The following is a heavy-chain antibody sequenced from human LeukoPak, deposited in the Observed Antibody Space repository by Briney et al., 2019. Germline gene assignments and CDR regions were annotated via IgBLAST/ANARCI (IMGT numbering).Heavy chain of an antibody. V-gene: IGHV4-59*01. Sequence: SSETLSLTCTVSGDSISNYYWSWIRQPPGKGLEWIGNIYYSGNTDYNPSLKSRVTISVDTSKNQFSLRLNSVTAADTAVYYCARYRNEALFAFDIWGQGTMVTVSS. CDR1: GDSISNYY. J-gene: IGHJ3*02. D-gene: IGHD1-14*01. CDR2: IYYSGNT. CDR3: ARYRNEALFAFDI.